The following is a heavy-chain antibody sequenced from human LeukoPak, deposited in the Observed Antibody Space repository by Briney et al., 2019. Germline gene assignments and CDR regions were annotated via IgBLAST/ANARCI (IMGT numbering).Heavy chain of an antibody. J-gene: IGHJ5*02. D-gene: IGHD6-13*01. CDR1: GFTFSSYA. CDR2: ITGSGGNT. CDR3: AKESPVAATGRSWFDP. Sequence: PGGSLRLSCAASGFTFSSYAMSWVRQAPGKGLEWVSTITGSGGNTYYADSVKGRFTISRDNSKNTLYLQMNSLRAEDTAIYYCAKESPVAATGRSWFDPWGQGNLVTVSS. V-gene: IGHV3-23*01.